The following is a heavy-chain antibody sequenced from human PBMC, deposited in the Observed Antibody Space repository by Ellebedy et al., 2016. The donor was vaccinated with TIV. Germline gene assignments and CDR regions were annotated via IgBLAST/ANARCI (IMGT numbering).Heavy chain of an antibody. D-gene: IGHD2-15*01. Sequence: AASVKVSCKASGDTVNSYAFNWVRQAPGQGLEWMGGIIPLFGASSYAQKFQGRVTITADESTSTSYMELRSLRSEDTAVYYCAADSVVGPSASWYFDLWGRGTLVTVSS. J-gene: IGHJ2*01. CDR3: AADSVVGPSASWYFDL. CDR2: IIPLFGAS. CDR1: GDTVNSYA. V-gene: IGHV1-69*13.